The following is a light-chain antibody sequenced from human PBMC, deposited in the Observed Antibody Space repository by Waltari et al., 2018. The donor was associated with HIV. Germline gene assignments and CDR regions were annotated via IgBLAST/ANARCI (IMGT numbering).Light chain of an antibody. CDR1: QSVNSH. V-gene: IGKV3-15*01. Sequence: EVVMTQSPATLSVSPGERATLSCRASQSVNSHLAWYQHKPGQAPRLLIYDASTRATGVPARFSGSGSGTEFTLTISSLQSEDFAVYYCKQYNHWPPYTFGQGTKLEIK. CDR3: KQYNHWPPYT. J-gene: IGKJ2*01. CDR2: DAS.